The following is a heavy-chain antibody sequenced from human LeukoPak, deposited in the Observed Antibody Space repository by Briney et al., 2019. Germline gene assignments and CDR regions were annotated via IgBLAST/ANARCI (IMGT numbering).Heavy chain of an antibody. V-gene: IGHV4-59*01. J-gene: IGHJ4*02. Sequence: SETLSLTCTVSGGSINSYYWSWIRQPPGKGLEWIGYINDSGSTNYNPSLKSRFTISVDTSKNQFSLKLSSVTAADTAVYFCARDTYGSGLFDYWGQGTLVTVSS. D-gene: IGHD3-10*01. CDR3: ARDTYGSGLFDY. CDR2: INDSGST. CDR1: GGSINSYY.